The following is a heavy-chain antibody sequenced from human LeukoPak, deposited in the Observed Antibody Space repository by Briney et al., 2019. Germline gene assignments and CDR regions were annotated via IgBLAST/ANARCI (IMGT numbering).Heavy chain of an antibody. CDR1: GNYW. J-gene: IGHJ4*02. Sequence: GGSLRLSCAASGNYWMHWVRQAPGQGLVWVSSISGSGGSTYYADSVKGQFTISRDNSKNTLYLQMNSLRAEDTAIYYCAKDGAPGYCSGGSCYFDSWGQGTLVTVSS. CDR2: ISGSGGST. V-gene: IGHV3-23*01. CDR3: AKDGAPGYCSGGSCYFDS. D-gene: IGHD2-15*01.